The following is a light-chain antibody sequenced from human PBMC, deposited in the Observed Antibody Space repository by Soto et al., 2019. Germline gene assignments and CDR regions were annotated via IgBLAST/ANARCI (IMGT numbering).Light chain of an antibody. CDR3: CSYADSYTYV. J-gene: IGLJ1*01. CDR1: SSDVGGYKY. CDR2: DVN. V-gene: IGLV2-11*01. Sequence: QSVLTQPRSVSGSPGQSVTISCTGTSSDVGGYKYVSWYQQHPGKAPKLMIYDVNERPSGVPDRFSGSKSGNTASLTISGLQAEDEADYYCCSYADSYTYVFGTGTKLTVL.